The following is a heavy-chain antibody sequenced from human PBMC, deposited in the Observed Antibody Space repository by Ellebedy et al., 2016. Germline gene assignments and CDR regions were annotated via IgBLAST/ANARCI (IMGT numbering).Heavy chain of an antibody. D-gene: IGHD4-17*01. CDR1: GFSFNTFF. CDR2: ISAGGDNT. Sequence: GGSLRLXXGASGFSFNTFFMGWVRQAPGKGLEWVSTISAGGDNTQFADSVKGRFTVSRDNSRNTVYLQMNSLRAEDTAVYYCYYGHYSGSWGQGTLVTVSS. J-gene: IGHJ4*02. V-gene: IGHV3-23*01. CDR3: YYGHYSGS.